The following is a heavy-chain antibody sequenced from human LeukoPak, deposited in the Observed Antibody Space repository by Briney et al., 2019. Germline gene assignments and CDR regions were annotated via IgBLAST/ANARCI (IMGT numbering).Heavy chain of an antibody. Sequence: PSETLSLTCAVYGGSFSGYYWSWIRQPPGKGLEWIGEINHSKNTNYNPSLKSRVTISVDTSKNQFSLKLSSVTAADTAVYYCARGRDRGPDSSGIWGLKGTSYTDVWAKGTTVTVSS. D-gene: IGHD3-22*01. CDR1: GGSFSGYY. CDR3: ARGRDRGPDSSGIWGLKGTSYTDV. CDR2: INHSKNT. J-gene: IGHJ6*03. V-gene: IGHV4-34*01.